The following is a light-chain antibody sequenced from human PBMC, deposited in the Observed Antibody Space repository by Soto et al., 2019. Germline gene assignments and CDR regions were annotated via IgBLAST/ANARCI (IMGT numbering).Light chain of an antibody. V-gene: IGKV1-5*01. CDR1: QSISSW. CDR2: DAS. Sequence: DIQMTQSPSTLSTSVGDRVTITCRASQSISSWLAWYQQKPGKAPKLLIYDASKLESGVPSRFSGSASGTDFTLTISSLQADDFATYYCQQYSDYPYTFGQGTKLEI. CDR3: QQYSDYPYT. J-gene: IGKJ2*01.